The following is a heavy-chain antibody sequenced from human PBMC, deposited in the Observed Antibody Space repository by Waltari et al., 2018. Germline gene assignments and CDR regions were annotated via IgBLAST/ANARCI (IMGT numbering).Heavy chain of an antibody. CDR1: GFTFSSYW. D-gene: IGHD3-3*01. V-gene: IGHV3-7*01. J-gene: IGHJ4*02. CDR2: IKQDGSEK. Sequence: EVQLVESGGGLVQPGGSLRLSCAASGFTFSSYWMSWVRQAPGKGLEWVANIKQDGSEKYYGGAVKGRFTISRDNAKNSLYLQMNSLRAEDTAVYYCARTYYDFWSGYQTFDYWGQGTLVTVSS. CDR3: ARTYYDFWSGYQTFDY.